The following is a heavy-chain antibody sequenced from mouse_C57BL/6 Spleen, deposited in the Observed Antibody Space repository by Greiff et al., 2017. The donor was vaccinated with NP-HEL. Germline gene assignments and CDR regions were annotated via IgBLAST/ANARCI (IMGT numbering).Heavy chain of an antibody. CDR1: GYAFSSSW. J-gene: IGHJ4*01. V-gene: IGHV1-82*01. D-gene: IGHD4-1*01. CDR2: IYPGDGDT. CDR3: ASGPSLTGKGAMDY. Sequence: VQLQQSGPELVKPGASVKISCKASGYAFSSSWMNWVKQRPGKGLEWIGRIYPGDGDTNYNGKFKGKATLTADKSSSTAYMQLSSLTSEDSAVYFCASGPSLTGKGAMDYWGQGTSVTVSS.